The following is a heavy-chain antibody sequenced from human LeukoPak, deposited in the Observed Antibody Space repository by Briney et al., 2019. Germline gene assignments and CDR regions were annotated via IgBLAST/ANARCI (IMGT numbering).Heavy chain of an antibody. CDR3: TKDRAYNYINGLDV. CDR2: INGGGAST. CDR1: GFTFSGYA. Sequence: GGSLRLPCAASGFTFSGYAMTWVRQAPGKGLEWVSTINGGGASTYYADSVKGRFTISRDNSKNTLDLQMISLRAEDTAVYYCTKDRAYNYINGLDVWGLGTTVTVSS. J-gene: IGHJ6*02. V-gene: IGHV3-23*01. D-gene: IGHD1-1*01.